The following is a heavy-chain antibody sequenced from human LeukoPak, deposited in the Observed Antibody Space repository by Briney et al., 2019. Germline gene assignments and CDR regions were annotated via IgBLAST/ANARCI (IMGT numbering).Heavy chain of an antibody. CDR1: GFTFSSYA. Sequence: GGSLRLSCAASGFTFSSYAMSGVRQAPGKGLEWVSAISGSGGSTYYADSVKGRFTISRDNSKNTLYLQMNSLRAEDTAVYYCAKGPGYCSSTSCYPGGMDVWGQGTTVTVSS. V-gene: IGHV3-23*01. CDR2: ISGSGGST. J-gene: IGHJ6*02. D-gene: IGHD2-2*01. CDR3: AKGPGYCSSTSCYPGGMDV.